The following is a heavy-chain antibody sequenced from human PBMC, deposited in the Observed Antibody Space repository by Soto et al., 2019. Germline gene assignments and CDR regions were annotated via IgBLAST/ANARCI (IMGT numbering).Heavy chain of an antibody. Sequence: PGGSLRLSCAASGFTFSSHWMHWVRQAPGKGLVWVSHISSDGSSTNYADSVKGRFTISRDNAKNTLYLQMNSLRAEDTAIYYCARSSGYIDYWGQGTLVTVSS. CDR2: ISSDGSST. CDR3: ARSSGYIDY. D-gene: IGHD3-22*01. J-gene: IGHJ4*02. V-gene: IGHV3-74*01. CDR1: GFTFSSHW.